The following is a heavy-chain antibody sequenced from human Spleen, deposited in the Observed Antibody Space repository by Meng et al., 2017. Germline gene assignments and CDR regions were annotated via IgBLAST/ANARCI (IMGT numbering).Heavy chain of an antibody. D-gene: IGHD5-12*01. J-gene: IGHJ4*02. Sequence: QGRLQYPRTGLVKPSATLSLTCTISADSTSSYYWSWHRQPPGKGLEWIGYIYYSGSTNYNPSLKSRVTVLADTSNNHFSLRLSSVTAADTAVYYCATSFSGYAFDYWGQGALVTVSS. CDR2: IYYSGST. CDR1: ADSTSSYY. CDR3: ATSFSGYAFDY. V-gene: IGHV4-59*01.